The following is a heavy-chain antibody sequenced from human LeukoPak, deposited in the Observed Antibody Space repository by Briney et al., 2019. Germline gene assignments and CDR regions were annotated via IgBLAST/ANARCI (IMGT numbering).Heavy chain of an antibody. Sequence: SETLSLTCTVSGGSISSGSYYWSWIRQPAGRGLEWIGRIYTSGSTNYNPSLKSRVTISLDTSKNHFSLKLSSVTAADTAVYYCARDGLWVANTFPHAFDIWGQGTMVTVSS. CDR3: ARDGLWVANTFPHAFDI. J-gene: IGHJ3*02. CDR2: IYTSGST. CDR1: GGSISSGSYY. D-gene: IGHD3-16*01. V-gene: IGHV4-61*02.